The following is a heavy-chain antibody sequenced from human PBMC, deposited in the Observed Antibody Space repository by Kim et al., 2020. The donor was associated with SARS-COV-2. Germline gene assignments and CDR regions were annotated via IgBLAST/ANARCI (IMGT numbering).Heavy chain of an antibody. J-gene: IGHJ4*01. D-gene: IGHD2-2*01. V-gene: IGHV3-43*02. CDR1: GLTFHDHA. CDR2: ISGDGDET. Sequence: GGSLRLSCAVSGLTFHDHAMYWVRQRPGKGLVWVSLISGDGDETDYADSVKGRFIISRDNNKNSLYLQMYGLRTEDTALYYCTKARNCRSSTCYRDFDY. CDR3: TKARNCRSSTCYRDFDY.